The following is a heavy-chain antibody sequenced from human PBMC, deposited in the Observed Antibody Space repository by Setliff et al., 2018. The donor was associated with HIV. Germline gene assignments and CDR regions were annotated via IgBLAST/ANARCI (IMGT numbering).Heavy chain of an antibody. V-gene: IGHV4-31*03. CDR2: IYYSGST. J-gene: IGHJ4*02. CDR1: GGSISSGGYY. CDR3: ARVLEPLLFDY. Sequence: SETLSLTCTVTGGSISSGGYYWSWIRQHPGKGLEWIGYIYYSGSTYYNPSLKSRVTISVDTSKNQFSLKLSSVTAADTAVYYCARVLEPLLFDYWGQGTLVTVSS.